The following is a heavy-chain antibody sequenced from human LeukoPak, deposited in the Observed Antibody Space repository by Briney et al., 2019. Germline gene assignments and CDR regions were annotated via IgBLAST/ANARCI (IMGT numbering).Heavy chain of an antibody. D-gene: IGHD6-19*01. J-gene: IGHJ4*02. CDR2: ISTNGDRT. CDR1: GFTFSNSA. V-gene: IGHV3-64*02. CDR3: ARGVAISSSGWYDTFDY. Sequence: PGGSLRLSCGASGFTFSNSAMYWVRQAPGKGLEFVSVISTNGDRTYYADSVKGRFTISRDNSKNTLYLQMGSLRADDMAVYYRARGVAISSSGWYDTFDYWGQGALVTISS.